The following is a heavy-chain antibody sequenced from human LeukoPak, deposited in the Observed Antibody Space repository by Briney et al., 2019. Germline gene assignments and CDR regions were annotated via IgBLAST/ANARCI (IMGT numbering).Heavy chain of an antibody. V-gene: IGHV1-69*05. CDR1: GGTFNNSA. D-gene: IGHD4-17*01. CDR3: ARDVHGDYGSGWFDP. J-gene: IGHJ5*02. CDR2: IMPLFGTA. Sequence: SVKVSCKTSGGTFNNSAISWVRQAPGQGLEWLGGIMPLFGTAGYAQKFQGRVTITMDESTRSVYLELTSLTSDDTAVYYCARDVHGDYGSGWFDPWGQGTLVSVSS.